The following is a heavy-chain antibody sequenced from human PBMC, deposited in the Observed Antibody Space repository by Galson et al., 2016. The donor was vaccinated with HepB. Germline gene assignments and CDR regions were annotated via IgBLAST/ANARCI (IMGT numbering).Heavy chain of an antibody. CDR2: ISTFNGYT. CDR1: GYSFSSYG. Sequence: SVKVSCKASGYSFSSYGISWVRQAPGQGLVWLGWISTFNGYTKYAQKLQGRVTMTTDTSTSTAYMELRSLRSDDTAVYYCARDLALYCSSTSTNCYRRFDPWGQGTLVTVSS. V-gene: IGHV1-18*01. D-gene: IGHD2-2*01. CDR3: ARDLALYCSSTSTNCYRRFDP. J-gene: IGHJ5*02.